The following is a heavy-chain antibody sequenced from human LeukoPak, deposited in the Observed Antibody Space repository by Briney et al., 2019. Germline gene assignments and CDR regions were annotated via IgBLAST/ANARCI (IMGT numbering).Heavy chain of an antibody. CDR2: INTDGSST. Sequence: GGSLRLSCAASGFTFSSYWMHWVRQVPGKGLVWVSRINTDGSSTSYADSVQGRFTISRDNAKNSLYLQMNSLRAEDTAVYYCARAEIMITFFDYWGQGTLVTVSS. J-gene: IGHJ4*02. V-gene: IGHV3-74*01. CDR1: GFTFSSYW. D-gene: IGHD3-16*01. CDR3: ARAEIMITFFDY.